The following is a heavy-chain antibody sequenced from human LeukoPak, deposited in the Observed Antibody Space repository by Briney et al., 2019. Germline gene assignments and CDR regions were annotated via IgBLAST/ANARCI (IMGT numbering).Heavy chain of an antibody. Sequence: TGGSLRLSCAASGFTFENYWVNWVRQAPGKGLEWVANIKEDGSEKNYVDSVKGRFTVSRDNAKNSLYLEMNSLRAEDTAVYYCARDLEYCSSTSCRYFDYGGQGPLVTVSS. D-gene: IGHD2-2*01. CDR1: GFTFENYW. CDR3: ARDLEYCSSTSCRYFDY. V-gene: IGHV3-7*01. CDR2: IKEDGSEK. J-gene: IGHJ4*02.